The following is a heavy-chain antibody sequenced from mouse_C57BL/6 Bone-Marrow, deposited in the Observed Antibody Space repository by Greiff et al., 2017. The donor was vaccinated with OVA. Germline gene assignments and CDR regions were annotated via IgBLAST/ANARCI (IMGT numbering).Heavy chain of an antibody. CDR1: GYTFTSYG. CDR2: IYPRSGNT. V-gene: IGHV1-81*01. Sequence: QVQLKESGAELARPGASVKLSCKASGYTFTSYGISWVKQRTGQGLEWIGEIYPRSGNTYYNEKFKGKATLTADKSSSTAYMELRSLTSEDSAVYFCANLMITNAMDYWGQGTSVTVSS. CDR3: ANLMITNAMDY. J-gene: IGHJ4*01. D-gene: IGHD2-4*01.